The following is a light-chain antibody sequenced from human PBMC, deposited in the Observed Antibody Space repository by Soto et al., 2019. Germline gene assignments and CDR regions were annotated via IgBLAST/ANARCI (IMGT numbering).Light chain of an antibody. CDR2: AAS. CDR3: QRSYSTPWT. Sequence: DIQMTQSPSSLSASVGDRVTITCRASQSISSYLNWYQQKPGKAPKLLIYAASSLQSGVPSRFSGRGSGTDFTLTISSLQPEDFATYYCQRSYSTPWTFGQGTKVEIK. CDR1: QSISSY. J-gene: IGKJ1*01. V-gene: IGKV1-39*01.